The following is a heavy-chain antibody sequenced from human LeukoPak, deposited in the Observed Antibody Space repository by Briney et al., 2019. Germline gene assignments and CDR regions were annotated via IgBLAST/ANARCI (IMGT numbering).Heavy chain of an antibody. CDR2: ITSDGGGA. CDR1: GFTFSNNW. Sequence: GGSLRLSCAASGFTFSNNWMHWVRQAPGKGLVWVSLITSDGGGASYADSVKGRFTISRDNAKNTLYLQMNSLRAEDTAVYYCARGGVTGAWDYWGQGILVTLSS. V-gene: IGHV3-74*01. CDR3: ARGGVTGAWDY. J-gene: IGHJ4*02. D-gene: IGHD1-26*01.